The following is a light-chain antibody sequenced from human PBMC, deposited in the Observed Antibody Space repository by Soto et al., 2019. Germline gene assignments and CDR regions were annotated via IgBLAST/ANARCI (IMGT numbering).Light chain of an antibody. J-gene: IGKJ2*01. CDR1: QSISNY. CDR2: AAS. V-gene: IGKV1-39*01. Sequence: DIQMTQSPSSLSASLGDRVTITCRASQSISNYLNWYQLKPGKAPKLLIYAASSLQSGVPSRFSGSESGTDFTLTISRLQPEDFATYFCQQTYSSPYTFGPGTKLEI. CDR3: QQTYSSPYT.